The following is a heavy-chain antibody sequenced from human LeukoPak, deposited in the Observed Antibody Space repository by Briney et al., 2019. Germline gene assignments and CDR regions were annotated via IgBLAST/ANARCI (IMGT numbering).Heavy chain of an antibody. CDR1: GGSISGYY. J-gene: IGHJ4*02. CDR2: IYTTGST. V-gene: IGHV4-4*07. CDR3: ARDAAYYYGSGSYRNGNDY. Sequence: SETLSLTCTVSGGSISGYYWSWIRRPPGEGLEWIGRIYTTGSTNYNPSLKSRVTMSVDTSKNQFSLKLSSVTAADTAVYYCARDAAYYYGSGSYRNGNDYWGQGSLVTVSS. D-gene: IGHD3-10*01.